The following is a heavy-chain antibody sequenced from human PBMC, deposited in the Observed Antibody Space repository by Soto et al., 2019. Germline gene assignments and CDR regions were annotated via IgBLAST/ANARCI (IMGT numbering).Heavy chain of an antibody. D-gene: IGHD6-19*01. CDR1: GFTFSSYG. V-gene: IGHV3-33*01. Sequence: QVQLVESGGGVVQPGRSLRLSCAASGFTFSSYGMHWVRQAPGKGLEWVAVIWYDGSNKYYADSVKGRFTISRDNSKNTLYLQMNSLRAEDTAVYYCARDRGSSGWYLFDPWGQGTLVTVSS. CDR2: IWYDGSNK. CDR3: ARDRGSSGWYLFDP. J-gene: IGHJ5*02.